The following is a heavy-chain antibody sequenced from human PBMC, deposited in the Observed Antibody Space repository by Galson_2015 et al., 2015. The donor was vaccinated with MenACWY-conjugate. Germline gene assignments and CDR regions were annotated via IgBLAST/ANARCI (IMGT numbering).Heavy chain of an antibody. D-gene: IGHD6-13*01. CDR2: IYYGGNT. CDR1: YY. CDR3: ARVTSSSWFDY. Sequence: YYWSWIRQPPGKGLEWIAYIYYGGNTYYNPSLKSRVTTSVDTSKNQFSLKLYSVTAADTAVYYCARVTSSSWFDYWGQGTLVTVSS. J-gene: IGHJ4*02. V-gene: IGHV4-39*07.